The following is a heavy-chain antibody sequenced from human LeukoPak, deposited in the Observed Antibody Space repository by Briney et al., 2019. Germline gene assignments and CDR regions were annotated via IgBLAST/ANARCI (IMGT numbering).Heavy chain of an antibody. D-gene: IGHD6-13*01. J-gene: IGHJ5*02. CDR1: GGSISSSSYY. CDR2: IYYSGST. V-gene: IGHV4-39*01. CDR3: ARQNSSSGRGHWFAP. Sequence: PSETLSLTCTVSGGSISSSSYYWGWIRQPPGKGLEWIGSIYYSGSTYYNPSLKSRVTISVDTSKNQFSLKLSSVTAADTAVYYCARQNSSSGRGHWFAPWGQGTLVTVSS.